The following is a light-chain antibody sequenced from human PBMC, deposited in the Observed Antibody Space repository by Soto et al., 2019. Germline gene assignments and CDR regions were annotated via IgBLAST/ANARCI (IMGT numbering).Light chain of an antibody. CDR1: SSDVGGHDY. J-gene: IGLJ1*01. Sequence: QSVLTRPASVSGSPGQSITISCTGTSSDVGGHDYVSWYQQHPGKAPKLIIYEVRNRPSGVSNRFSGSKSGNTASLTISGLQAEDEADYYCSSYSSTTLVFGTGTKVTVL. CDR2: EVR. CDR3: SSYSSTTLV. V-gene: IGLV2-14*01.